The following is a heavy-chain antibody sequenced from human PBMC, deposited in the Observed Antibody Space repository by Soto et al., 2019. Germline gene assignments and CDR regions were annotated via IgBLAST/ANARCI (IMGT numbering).Heavy chain of an antibody. V-gene: IGHV1-18*01. Sequence: QVQLVQSGAEVKKPGASVKVSCKASGYTFTSYGISWVRQAPGQGLEWMGWISGYNGNTNYAQKLQGRVTMTTDTATSTAHMELRSLSSDTTGVYYCARDHRTRDYYYYCGMDVWGQGTTVTVSS. J-gene: IGHJ6*02. CDR3: ARDHRTRDYYYYCGMDV. CDR1: GYTFTSYG. CDR2: ISGYNGNT.